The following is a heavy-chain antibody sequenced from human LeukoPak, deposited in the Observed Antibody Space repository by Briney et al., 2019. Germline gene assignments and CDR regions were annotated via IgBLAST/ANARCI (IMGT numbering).Heavy chain of an antibody. D-gene: IGHD4-23*01. J-gene: IGHJ6*02. CDR2: INHSGST. Sequence: SETLSLTCAVYGGSFSGYYWSWIRQPPGRGLEWIGEINHSGSTNYNPSLKSRVTISVDTSKNQFSLKLSSVTAADTAVYYCARGTRATVGEDYYYYGMDVWGQGTTVTVSS. CDR3: ARGTRATVGEDYYYYGMDV. V-gene: IGHV4-34*01. CDR1: GGSFSGYY.